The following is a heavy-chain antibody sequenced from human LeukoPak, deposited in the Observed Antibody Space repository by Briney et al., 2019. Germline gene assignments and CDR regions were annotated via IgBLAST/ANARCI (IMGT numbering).Heavy chain of an antibody. J-gene: IGHJ6*03. CDR1: GYTFADYF. CDR2: INPHSGGT. D-gene: IGHD1-26*01. V-gene: IGHV1-2*02. CDR3: ARGGLPAFYYYMDV. Sequence: ASVKVSCKASGYTFADYFMHWVRQAPGQGLEWMGWINPHSGGTNYAQKFQGRVTMTRDTSISTAYVELNRLRSDDTAVYYCARGGLPAFYYYMDVWGKGTTVTVSS.